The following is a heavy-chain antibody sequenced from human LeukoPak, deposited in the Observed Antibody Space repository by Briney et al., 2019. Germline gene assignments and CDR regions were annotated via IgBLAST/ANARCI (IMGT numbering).Heavy chain of an antibody. D-gene: IGHD1-26*01. J-gene: IGHJ4*02. Sequence: GGSLRLSCAASGFTFSIYAMSWVRQAPGKGLEWVSAIGDTTYYADSVEGRFTISRDNSKNTLYLQMNSLRAEDAAIYYCAKALAFVGANFFDYWGQGTLVTVSS. CDR3: AKALAFVGANFFDY. V-gene: IGHV3-23*01. CDR1: GFTFSIYA. CDR2: IGDTT.